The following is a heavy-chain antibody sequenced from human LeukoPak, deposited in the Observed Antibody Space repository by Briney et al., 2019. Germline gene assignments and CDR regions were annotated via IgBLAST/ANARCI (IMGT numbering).Heavy chain of an antibody. J-gene: IGHJ6*02. CDR1: GFTVSSNY. CDR2: LYSGGST. CDR3: ASRDKGYYYGMDV. V-gene: IGHV3-66*01. Sequence: PGGSLRLSCAASGFTVSSNYMSWVRQAPGKGLEWVSLLYSGGSTYYADSVKGRFSISRDNSKNTLYLQMNSLRAEDTAVYYCASRDKGYYYGMDVWGQGTTVTVSS. D-gene: IGHD5-24*01.